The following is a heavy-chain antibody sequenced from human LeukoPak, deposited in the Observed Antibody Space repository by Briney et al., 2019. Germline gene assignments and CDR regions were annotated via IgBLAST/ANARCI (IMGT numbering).Heavy chain of an antibody. CDR3: ASVYCGGDCYPLYFQH. D-gene: IGHD2-21*02. V-gene: IGHV5-51*01. J-gene: IGHJ1*01. CDR2: IYPGDSDT. CDR1: GYSFTSYW. Sequence: RAGESLKISCKGSGYSFTSYWIGWVRQMPGKGLEWMGIIYPGDSDTRYSPSFQGQVTISADKSISTAYLQWSSLKASDTAMYYCASVYCGGDCYPLYFQHRGQGTLVTVSS.